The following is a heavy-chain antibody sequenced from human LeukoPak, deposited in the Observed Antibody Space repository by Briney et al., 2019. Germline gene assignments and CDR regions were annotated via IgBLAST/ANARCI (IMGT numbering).Heavy chain of an antibody. CDR3: ARDSGGGRGIGYYFDY. CDR1: GGSISSGDYY. D-gene: IGHD1-26*01. J-gene: IGHJ4*02. V-gene: IGHV4-30-4*01. CDR2: IYYSGST. Sequence: SQTLSLTCTVSGGSISSGDYYWSWIRQPPGKGLEWIGYIYYSGSTYYNPSLKSRVTISVDTSKNQFSLKLSSVTAADTAVYYCARDSGGGRGIGYYFDYWGQGTLVTVSS.